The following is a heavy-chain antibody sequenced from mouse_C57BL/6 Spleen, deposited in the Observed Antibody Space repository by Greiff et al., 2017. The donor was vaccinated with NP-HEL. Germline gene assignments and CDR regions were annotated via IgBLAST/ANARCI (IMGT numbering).Heavy chain of an antibody. J-gene: IGHJ3*01. D-gene: IGHD3-2*02. CDR1: GYAFTNYL. CDR3: ARRTAQATPFAY. V-gene: IGHV1-54*01. Sequence: QVQLQQSGAELVRPGTSVKVSCKASGYAFTNYLIEWVKQRPGQGLEWIGVINPGSGGTNYNKKFKGKATLTADKSSSTAYMQLSSLTSEDSAVYFCARRTAQATPFAYWGQGTLVTVSA. CDR2: INPGSGGT.